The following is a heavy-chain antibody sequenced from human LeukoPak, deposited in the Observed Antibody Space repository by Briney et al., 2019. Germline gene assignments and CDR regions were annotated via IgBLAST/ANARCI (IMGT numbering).Heavy chain of an antibody. CDR3: AKETYIVVVPAAIGAFDI. J-gene: IGHJ3*02. CDR1: GFTFSSYA. D-gene: IGHD2-2*01. Sequence: GGSLRLSCAASGFTFSSYAMSWVRQAPGKGLEWVSAISGSGGSTYYADSVKGRFTISRDNSKNTLYLQMNSLRAEDTAVYYCAKETYIVVVPAAIGAFDIWGQGTMVTVSS. CDR2: ISGSGGST. V-gene: IGHV3-23*01.